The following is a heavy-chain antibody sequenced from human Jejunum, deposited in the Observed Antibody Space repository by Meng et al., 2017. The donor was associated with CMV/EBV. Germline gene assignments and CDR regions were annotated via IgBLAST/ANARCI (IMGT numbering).Heavy chain of an antibody. V-gene: IGHV3-66*01. CDR2: IYSGGTT. CDR3: VRNLGYTYGLVS. CDR1: GFSISSNY. D-gene: IGHD5-18*01. Sequence: EVRVGESGWGLVPPGVSRSCSCAAFGFSISSNYMSWVRQAPGKGLEWVTLIYSGGTTFYADSVKGRFTISRDNSKNVLYLQMNSVRAEDTALYHCVRNLGYTYGLVSWGQGTLVTVSS. J-gene: IGHJ5*02.